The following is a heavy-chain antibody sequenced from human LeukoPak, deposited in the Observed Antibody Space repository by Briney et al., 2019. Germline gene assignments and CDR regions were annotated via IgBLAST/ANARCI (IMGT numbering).Heavy chain of an antibody. V-gene: IGHV4-34*01. CDR3: ARGLKDIVVVVAATPTNWFDP. J-gene: IGHJ5*02. D-gene: IGHD2-15*01. CDR1: GGSFSGYY. CDR2: INHSGST. Sequence: PSETLSLTCAVSGGSFSGYYWSWIRQPPGKGLEWIGEINHSGSTNYNPSLKSRVTISVDTSKNQFSLKLSSVTAADTAVYYCARGLKDIVVVVAATPTNWFDPWGQGTLVTVSS.